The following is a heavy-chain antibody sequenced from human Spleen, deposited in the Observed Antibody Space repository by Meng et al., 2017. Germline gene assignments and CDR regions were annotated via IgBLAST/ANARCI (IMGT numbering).Heavy chain of an antibody. V-gene: IGHV1-18*01. CDR2: ISVYIGTK. CDR1: GYPFHQYS. J-gene: IGHJ4*02. D-gene: IGHD7-27*01. CDR3: AREKGTGGGHLDF. Sequence: QVQLIQSGAEVKRPGASVKVSCKASGYPFHQYSVSWVRQAPGQGLEWMGWISVYIGTKNYAPKFQGRVTMTTDTSTTAAYMELSSLGFDDTAVYYCAREKGTGGGHLDFWGQGTLVTVSS.